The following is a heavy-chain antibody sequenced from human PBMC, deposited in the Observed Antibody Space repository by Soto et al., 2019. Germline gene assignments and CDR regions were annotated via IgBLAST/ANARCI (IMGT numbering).Heavy chain of an antibody. V-gene: IGHV1-18*01. Sequence: ASVKVSCKASGFTFTSYGISWARQAPGQGLEWMGWISAYNGNTNYAQKLQGRVTMTTDTSTSTAYMELRSLRSEDTAVYYCARDNASSGWPPRCFQHWCQGILVTVS. CDR2: ISAYNGNT. D-gene: IGHD6-19*01. J-gene: IGHJ1*01. CDR1: GFTFTSYG. CDR3: ARDNASSGWPPRCFQH.